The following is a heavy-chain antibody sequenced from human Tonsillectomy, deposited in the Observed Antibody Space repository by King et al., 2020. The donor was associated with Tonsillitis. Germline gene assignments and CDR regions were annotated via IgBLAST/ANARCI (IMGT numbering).Heavy chain of an antibody. V-gene: IGHV3-30*04. CDR1: GFTFSSYA. D-gene: IGHD2-2*01. CDR3: ASAPTRYCSSTSCYSGPTGY. J-gene: IGHJ4*02. CDR2: ISYDGSNK. Sequence: VQLVESGGGVVQPGRSLRLSCAASGFTFSSYAMHWVRQAPGKGLEWVAVISYDGSNKYYADSVKGRFTISRDNSKSTLYLQMNSLRPEDTAVYYCASAPTRYCSSTSCYSGPTGYWGQGTLVTVSS.